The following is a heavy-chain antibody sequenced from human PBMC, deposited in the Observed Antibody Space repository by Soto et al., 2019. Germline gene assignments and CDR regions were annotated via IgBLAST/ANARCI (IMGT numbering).Heavy chain of an antibody. CDR2: INTYNGDT. V-gene: IGHV1-18*04. CDR3: ATTPSGWSPGDY. CDR1: GYTLTSYG. J-gene: IGHJ4*02. D-gene: IGHD6-19*01. Sequence: QVQLVQSGAEVKKPGASVKVSCKASGYTLTSYGFSWVRQAPGQGIEWMGRINTYNGDTNYVKKFQGRVTLTTDTSTNTAYMELRSLRTYDTAVYSCATTPSGWSPGDYWGQGTLVTVSS.